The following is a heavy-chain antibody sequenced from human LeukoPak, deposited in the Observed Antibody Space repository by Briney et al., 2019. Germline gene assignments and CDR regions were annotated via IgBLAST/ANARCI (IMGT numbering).Heavy chain of an antibody. J-gene: IGHJ5*02. V-gene: IGHV4-4*07. D-gene: IGHD6-13*01. CDR3: ARDRYSSSWYDGFDP. CDR2: IYTSGST. CDR1: GGSISTYY. Sequence: SETLSLTCTVSGGSISTYYWSWIRQPAGKGLEWIGRIYTSGSTNYNPSLKSRVTMSVDTSKNQFSLKLSSVTAADTAVYYCARDRYSSSWYDGFDPWGQGTLVTVSS.